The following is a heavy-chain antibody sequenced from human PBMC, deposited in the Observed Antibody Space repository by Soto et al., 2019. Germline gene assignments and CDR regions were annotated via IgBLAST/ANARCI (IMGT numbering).Heavy chain of an antibody. J-gene: IGHJ4*02. V-gene: IGHV3-23*01. CDR3: AKGGYDILTGYNY. CDR1: GFTFSTYV. CDR2: ISGSGGST. Sequence: SGGSLRLSCAASGFTFSTYVMSWVRQAPGKGLEWVSGISGSGGSTYYADSVKGRFTISRDNSRNTLHLQMNSLRAEDTAVYYCAKGGYDILTGYNYWGQGTLVTVSS. D-gene: IGHD3-9*01.